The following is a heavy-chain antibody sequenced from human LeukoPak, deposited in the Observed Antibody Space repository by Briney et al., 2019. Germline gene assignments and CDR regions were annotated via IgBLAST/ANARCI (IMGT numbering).Heavy chain of an antibody. V-gene: IGHV3-30-3*01. CDR1: GFTFSSYT. Sequence: GGSLRLSCAASGFTFSSYTIHWVRQAPGKGLEWVAIISYDGSNKYYADSVKGRFTISRDNSKNTLYLQMNSLRAEDTAVYYCARDYSGSYRFDYWGQGTLVTVSS. CDR2: ISYDGSNK. J-gene: IGHJ4*02. CDR3: ARDYSGSYRFDY. D-gene: IGHD1-26*01.